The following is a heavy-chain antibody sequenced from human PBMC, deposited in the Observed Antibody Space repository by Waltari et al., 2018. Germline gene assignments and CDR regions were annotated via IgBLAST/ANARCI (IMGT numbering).Heavy chain of an antibody. J-gene: IGHJ4*02. Sequence: QVQLVQSGAAVKKPGASVTVSCKASGYTFSEYYIHWVRQAPGQGLEWMGWILPNTGGTNYAQNFQGRVTMTTDTSINTAYLELSSLRYDDTAVFYCVRDFWSAGSRWGQGTLVTIS. CDR2: ILPNTGGT. V-gene: IGHV1-2*02. CDR1: GYTFSEYY. D-gene: IGHD3-3*01. CDR3: VRDFWSAGSR.